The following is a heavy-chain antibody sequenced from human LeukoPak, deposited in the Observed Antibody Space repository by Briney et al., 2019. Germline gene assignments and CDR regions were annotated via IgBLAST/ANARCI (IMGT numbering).Heavy chain of an antibody. CDR1: GGSISSSGYY. CDR3: ARFYYDSRGYWYYFDY. D-gene: IGHD3-22*01. Sequence: PSETLSLTCTVSGGSISSSGYYWAWIRQPPGKGLEYIGSIYYSGSTYYSPSLKSRVTISVDTSKNQFSLELRSVTAADTAVYYCARFYYDSRGYWYYFDYWGQGTLVTVSS. V-gene: IGHV4-39*01. J-gene: IGHJ4*02. CDR2: IYYSGST.